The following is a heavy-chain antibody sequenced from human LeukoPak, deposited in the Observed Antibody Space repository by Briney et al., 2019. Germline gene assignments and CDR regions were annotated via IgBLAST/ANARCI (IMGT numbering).Heavy chain of an antibody. CDR2: IKQDGSEK. CDR1: GFTFSSYW. CDR3: ARGLGAYSSGWYAFDI. V-gene: IGHV3-7*01. Sequence: GGSLRLSCAASGFTFSSYWMSWVRQAPGKGPEWAANIKQDGSEKYYVDSVKGRFTISRDNAKNSLYLQMNSLRAEDTAVYYCARGLGAYSSGWYAFDIWGQGTMVTVSS. J-gene: IGHJ3*02. D-gene: IGHD6-19*01.